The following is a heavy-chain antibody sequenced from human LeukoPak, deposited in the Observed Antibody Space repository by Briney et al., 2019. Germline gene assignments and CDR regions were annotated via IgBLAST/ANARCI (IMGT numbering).Heavy chain of an antibody. J-gene: IGHJ6*02. V-gene: IGHV4-4*07. Sequence: SETLSLTCTVSGGSISSYYWSWIRQPAGKGLEWIGRIYTSGSTNYNPSLKSRVTMSVDTSKNQSSLKLSSVTAADTAVYYCARDSTAGYYYYYGMDVWGQGTTVTVSS. CDR2: IYTSGST. CDR3: ARDSTAGYYYYYGMDV. CDR1: GGSISSYY.